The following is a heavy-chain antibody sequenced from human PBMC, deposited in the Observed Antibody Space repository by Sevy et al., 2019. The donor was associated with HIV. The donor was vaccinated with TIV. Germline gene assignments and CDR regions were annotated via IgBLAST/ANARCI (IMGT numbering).Heavy chain of an antibody. CDR2: FDPEDAKT. CDR1: GYTLTEFS. D-gene: IGHD3-22*01. V-gene: IGHV1-24*01. Sequence: ASVKVSCKISGYTLTEFSMHWVRQVPGKVLEWMGSFDPEDAKTIYAQKFQGRVTMTEDTSTDTAYIELRSLRSEDTAMYYCAITREYYSVSRGYFDYWGQGTLVTVSS. CDR3: AITREYYSVSRGYFDY. J-gene: IGHJ4*02.